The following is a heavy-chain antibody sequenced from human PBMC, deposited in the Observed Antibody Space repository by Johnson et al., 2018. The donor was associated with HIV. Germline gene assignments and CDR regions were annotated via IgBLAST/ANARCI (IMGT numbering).Heavy chain of an antibody. J-gene: IGHJ3*02. Sequence: VQLVESGGDLVQPGGSLRLSCAASGFTFDDYAMHWVRQAPGKGLEWVSGISWNGGTIAYVDSVKGRFTISRDNAKNSLYLQMNSLRAEDTAVYYCARLGPHDAFDIWGQGTMVTVSS. CDR3: ARLGPHDAFDI. V-gene: IGHV3-9*01. CDR1: GFTFDDYA. D-gene: IGHD1-26*01. CDR2: ISWNGGTI.